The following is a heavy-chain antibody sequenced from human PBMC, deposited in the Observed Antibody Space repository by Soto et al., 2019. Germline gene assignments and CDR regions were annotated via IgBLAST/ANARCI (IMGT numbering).Heavy chain of an antibody. CDR1: GGSISSGGYY. CDR3: ARDSSVGWYPIVQSEYNWFDP. D-gene: IGHD6-19*01. Sequence: SETLSLTCTVSGGSISSGGYYWSWIRQHPGKGLEWIGYIYYSGSTYYNPSLKSRVTISVDTSKNQFSLKLSSVTAADTAVYYCARDSSVGWYPIVQSEYNWFDPWGQGTLVTVSS. V-gene: IGHV4-31*03. CDR2: IYYSGST. J-gene: IGHJ5*02.